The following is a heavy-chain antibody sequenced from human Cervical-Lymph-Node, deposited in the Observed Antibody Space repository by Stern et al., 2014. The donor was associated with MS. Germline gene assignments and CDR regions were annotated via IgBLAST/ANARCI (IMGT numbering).Heavy chain of an antibody. Sequence: VQLLESGPGLVKPSETLSLTCSVSGDTITTGGYYWSWIRQHPGKGLEWIGYIYYSGTTYSNPSLESRVTVSVDTSKNQFSLRLTSVTAADTAIYYCARGRPGTTRTYVGGFDCWGQGTLVTVSS. CDR3: ARGRPGTTRTYVGGFDC. CDR2: IYYSGTT. CDR1: GDTITTGGYY. D-gene: IGHD2-15*01. V-gene: IGHV4-31*03. J-gene: IGHJ4*02.